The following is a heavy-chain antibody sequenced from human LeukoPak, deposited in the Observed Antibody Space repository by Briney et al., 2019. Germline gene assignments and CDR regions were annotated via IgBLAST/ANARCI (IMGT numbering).Heavy chain of an antibody. V-gene: IGHV3-23*01. CDR1: GFTFSSYA. CDR3: AKMDKVLYYYGSGSLPAVYFDY. CDR2: ISGSGGVT. D-gene: IGHD3-10*01. Sequence: PGGSLRLSCAASGFTFSSYAMSWVRQAPGKGLEWVSAISGSGGVTYYADSVKGRFTISRDNSKNTLYLQMNSLRAEDTAVYYCAKMDKVLYYYGSGSLPAVYFDYWGQGTLVTVSS. J-gene: IGHJ4*02.